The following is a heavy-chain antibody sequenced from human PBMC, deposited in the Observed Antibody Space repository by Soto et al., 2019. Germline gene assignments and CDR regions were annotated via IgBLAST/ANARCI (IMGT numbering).Heavy chain of an antibody. CDR1: GFTFSSYG. V-gene: IGHV3-23*01. CDR3: AKDFSSGHTYAIENYSYGMDV. CDR2: VSGSGGGSGGGA. Sequence: EVQLLESGGGLVQPGGSLRLSCAASGFTFSSYGMNWVRQAPGKGLEWVSGVSGSGGGSGGGAYYADSVKGRFTSSRDNSKNTLYLQMNSLRAEDTAVYYCAKDFSSGHTYAIENYSYGMDVWGQGTTVTVSS. D-gene: IGHD2-8*01. J-gene: IGHJ6*02.